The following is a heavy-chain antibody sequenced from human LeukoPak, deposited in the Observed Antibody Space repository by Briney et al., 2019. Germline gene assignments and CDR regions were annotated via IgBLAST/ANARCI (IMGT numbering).Heavy chain of an antibody. Sequence: PGGSLRLSCAASGFTFSSYAMNWVRQAPGEGLEWVSSISDTGGTTYYTDSVKGRFTISRDNSKNTLYLQMNSLRAEDTAVYYCARKYCTSTKCYHVDYWGQGTLVTVSS. D-gene: IGHD2-2*01. CDR1: GFTFSSYA. V-gene: IGHV3-23*01. J-gene: IGHJ4*02. CDR3: ARKYCTSTKCYHVDY. CDR2: ISDTGGTT.